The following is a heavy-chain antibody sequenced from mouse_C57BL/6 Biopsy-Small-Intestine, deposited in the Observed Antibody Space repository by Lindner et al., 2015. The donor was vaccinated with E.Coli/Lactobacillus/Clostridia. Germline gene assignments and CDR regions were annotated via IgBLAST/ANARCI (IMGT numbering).Heavy chain of an antibody. Sequence: VQLQESGGGLVKPGGSLKLSCAASGFTFGDFGMHWVRQAPEKGLEWVAYISSGSSFIYYADTVKGRFTVSRDNAKNTLFLQMTSLRSEDTAMYYCARRGITTVVGHWYFDFWGTGTTVTVSS. CDR3: ARRGITTVVGHWYFDF. CDR1: GFTFGDFG. V-gene: IGHV5-17*01. CDR2: ISSGSSFI. D-gene: IGHD1-1*01. J-gene: IGHJ1*03.